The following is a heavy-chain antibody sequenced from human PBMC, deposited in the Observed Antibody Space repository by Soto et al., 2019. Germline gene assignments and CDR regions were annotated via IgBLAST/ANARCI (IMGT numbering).Heavy chain of an antibody. CDR1: GGSFSGYY. V-gene: IGHV4-34*01. CDR2: INHSGST. D-gene: IGHD3-10*01. J-gene: IGHJ6*01. Sequence: SETLSLTCAVYGGSFSGYYWSWIRQPPGKGLEWIGEINHSGSTNYNPSLKSRFTISVDTSKNQFSLKLSSVTAADTAVYYCARAQRGYYYGSGSYYSTTYYYYGMDVWGQGTTVPGSS. CDR3: ARAQRGYYYGSGSYYSTTYYYYGMDV.